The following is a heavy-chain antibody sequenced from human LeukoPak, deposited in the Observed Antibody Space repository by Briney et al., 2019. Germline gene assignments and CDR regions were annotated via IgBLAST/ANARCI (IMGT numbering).Heavy chain of an antibody. V-gene: IGHV4-4*02. CDR2: IYHSGST. Sequence: SETLSLTCAVSGGSISSRNWWSWVRQPPGKGLEWIGEIYHSGSTNYNPSLKTRVTISVDKSKNQFSLKLSSVTAADTAVYYCARASHDYGDYSHFDYWGQGTLVTVSS. CDR1: GGSISSRNW. CDR3: ARASHDYGDYSHFDY. J-gene: IGHJ4*02. D-gene: IGHD4-17*01.